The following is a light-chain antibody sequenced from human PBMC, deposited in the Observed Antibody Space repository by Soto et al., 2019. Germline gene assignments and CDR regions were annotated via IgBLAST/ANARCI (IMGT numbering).Light chain of an antibody. CDR3: QQYSISST. CDR1: QRVSSSS. V-gene: IGKV3-20*01. J-gene: IGKJ1*01. Sequence: EIVLTQSPATLSLSPGERATLSCRASQRVSSSSLAWYQHKPGKSPRLLIFGVSSRATDVPDRFSGSGSGTDFTLTINRLEPEDFAVYYCQQYSISSTFGQGTKVEIK. CDR2: GVS.